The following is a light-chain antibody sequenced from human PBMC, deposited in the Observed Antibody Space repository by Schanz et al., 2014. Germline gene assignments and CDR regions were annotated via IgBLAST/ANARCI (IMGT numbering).Light chain of an antibody. Sequence: DIQMTQSPSTLSASVGDRVTITCRASQSISSWLAWYQQKPGKAPNLLIYKASSLESGVPSRFSGSGSGTEFTLTISCLQPDDFATYYCQEYNSHPYTFGQGTKLEIK. J-gene: IGKJ2*01. CDR3: QEYNSHPYT. CDR1: QSISSW. CDR2: KAS. V-gene: IGKV1-5*03.